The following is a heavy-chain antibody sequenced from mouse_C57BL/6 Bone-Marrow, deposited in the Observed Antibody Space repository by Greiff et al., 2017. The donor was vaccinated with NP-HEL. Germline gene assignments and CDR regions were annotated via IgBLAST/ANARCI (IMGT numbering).Heavy chain of an antibody. Sequence: QVQLQQSGAELARPGASVKLSCKASGYTFTSYGISWVKQRTGPGLEWIGEIYPRSGNTYYNEKFKGKATLTADKSSSTAYMELRSLTSEDSAVYFCARGDGSHFDYWGQGTTLTVSS. CDR1: GYTFTSYG. J-gene: IGHJ2*01. CDR3: ARGDGSHFDY. V-gene: IGHV1-81*01. D-gene: IGHD1-1*01. CDR2: IYPRSGNT.